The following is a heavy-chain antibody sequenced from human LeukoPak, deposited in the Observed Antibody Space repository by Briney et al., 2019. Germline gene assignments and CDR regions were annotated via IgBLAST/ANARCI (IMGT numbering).Heavy chain of an antibody. CDR3: ARDRNYDILTGYYWGFDY. J-gene: IGHJ4*02. CDR2: ISAYNGNT. CDR1: GYTFTSYG. V-gene: IGHV1-18*04. Sequence: ASVKVSCKASGYTFTSYGISWVRQAPGQGLEWMGWISAYNGNTNYAQKLRGRVTMTTDTSTSTAYMELRSLRSDDTAVYYCARDRNYDILTGYYWGFDYWGQGTLVTVSS. D-gene: IGHD3-9*01.